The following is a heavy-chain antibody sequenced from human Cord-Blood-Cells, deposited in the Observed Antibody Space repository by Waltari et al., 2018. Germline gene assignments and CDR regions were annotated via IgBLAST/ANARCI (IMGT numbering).Heavy chain of an antibody. CDR1: GFTFSSYD. D-gene: IGHD1-26*01. J-gene: IGHJ3*02. V-gene: IGHV3-13*01. Sequence: EVQLVESGGGLVQPGGSLRLSCAASGFTFSSYDMHWVRQATGKGLEGVSVIGTAGDTSYQGSVKGRFTISRENAKNSLYLQMNSLRAGDTAVYYCASSSGSYGGVAFDIWGQGTMVTV. CDR3: ASSSGSYGGVAFDI. CDR2: IGTAGDT.